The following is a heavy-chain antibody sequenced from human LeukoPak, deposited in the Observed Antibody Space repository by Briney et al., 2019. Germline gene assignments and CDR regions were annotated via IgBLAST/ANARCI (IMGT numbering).Heavy chain of an antibody. D-gene: IGHD1-26*01. J-gene: IGHJ4*02. CDR2: IKEDGSEK. Sequence: QPGGSLRLSCAASGFTFSTYWMAWVRQAPGKGLQWVAHIKEDGSEKYYLDSVRGRFTIGRDDAKSSLYLQMTSLRAEDTALYYCVRAGWELDYWDQGTPVTVSS. CDR3: VRAGWELDY. V-gene: IGHV3-7*01. CDR1: GFTFSTYW.